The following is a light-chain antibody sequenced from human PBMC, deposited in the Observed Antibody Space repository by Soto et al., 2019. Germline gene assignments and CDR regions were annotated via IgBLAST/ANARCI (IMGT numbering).Light chain of an antibody. CDR3: TSYTTGSTGV. CDR2: EVS. V-gene: IGLV2-14*03. CDR1: SSDVGGYNY. J-gene: IGLJ3*02. Sequence: QSVLTQPASVSGSPGQSITISCTGTSSDVGGYNYVSWYQQHPGKAPKLLIYEVSNRPSGVSSRFSGSKSGNTASLTISGLQAEDEADYYCTSYTTGSTGVFGGGTKLTVL.